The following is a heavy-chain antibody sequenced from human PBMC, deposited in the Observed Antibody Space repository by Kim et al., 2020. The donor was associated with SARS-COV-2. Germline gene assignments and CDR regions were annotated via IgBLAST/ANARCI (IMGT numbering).Heavy chain of an antibody. CDR2: ISYDGSNK. Sequence: GGSLRLSCAASGFTFSSYAMHWVRQAPGKGLEWVAVISYDGSNKYYADSVKGRFTISRDNSKNTLYLQMNSLRAEDTAVYYCARRGDIIAAAGTNYWYF. V-gene: IGHV3-30*04. J-gene: IGHJ2*01. D-gene: IGHD6-13*01. CDR1: GFTFSSYA. CDR3: ARRGDIIAAAGTNYWYF.